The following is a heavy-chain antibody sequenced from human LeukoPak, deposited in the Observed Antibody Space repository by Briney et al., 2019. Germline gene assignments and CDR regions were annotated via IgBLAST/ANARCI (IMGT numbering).Heavy chain of an antibody. CDR3: ARAAIFGVVPYYYYGMDV. Sequence: PSDTLSLTCTVSGVSNSSYYWSWIRQPPGKGLELIGYIYYSGSTYYNPSLKSRVTISVDTSKNQFSLKLSSVTAADTAVYYCARAAIFGVVPYYYYGMDVWGQGTTVTVSS. CDR1: GVSNSSYY. D-gene: IGHD3-3*01. J-gene: IGHJ6*02. CDR2: IYYSGST. V-gene: IGHV4-59*01.